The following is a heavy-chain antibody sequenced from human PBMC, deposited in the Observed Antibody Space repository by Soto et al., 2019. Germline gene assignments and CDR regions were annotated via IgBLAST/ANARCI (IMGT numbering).Heavy chain of an antibody. CDR2: ISSSGSTI. J-gene: IGHJ4*02. D-gene: IGHD4-17*01. CDR3: ARDPDYGDSGVDY. Sequence: EVQLVESGGGLVQPGGSLRLSCAAPGFTFSSYEMNWVRQAPGKGLEWVSYISSSGSTIYYADSVKGRFTISRDNAKNSLYLQMNSLRAEDTAVYYCARDPDYGDSGVDYWGQGTLVTVSS. CDR1: GFTFSSYE. V-gene: IGHV3-48*03.